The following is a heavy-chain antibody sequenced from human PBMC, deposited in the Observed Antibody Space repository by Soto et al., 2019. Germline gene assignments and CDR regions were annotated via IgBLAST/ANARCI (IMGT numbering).Heavy chain of an antibody. CDR3: ARSPTYDSTDY. D-gene: IGHD3-22*01. CDR1: GGSFSGYY. V-gene: IGHV4-34*01. Sequence: SDTLSLTCAVYGGSFSGYYWSWIRQPPGKGLEWIGEINHSGSTNYNPSLKSRVTISVDTSKNQFSLKLSSVTAADTAVYYCARSPTYDSTDYWGQGTLVTVS. J-gene: IGHJ4*02. CDR2: INHSGST.